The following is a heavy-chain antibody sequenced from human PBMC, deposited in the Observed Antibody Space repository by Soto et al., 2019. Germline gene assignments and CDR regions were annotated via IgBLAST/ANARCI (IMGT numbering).Heavy chain of an antibody. CDR1: GGSFSGYY. V-gene: IGHV4-34*01. J-gene: IGHJ4*02. CDR2: INHSGST. CDR3: ERIRSCSSSSLLFDY. D-gene: IGHD6-6*01. Sequence: WGTLALTCAVYGGSFSGYYWSWIRQPPGKGLEWIGEINHSGSTNYNPSLKSRVTISVDTSKNQFSLKLSSVTAADTAVYYCERIRSCSSSSLLFDYWGQGTLVTVS.